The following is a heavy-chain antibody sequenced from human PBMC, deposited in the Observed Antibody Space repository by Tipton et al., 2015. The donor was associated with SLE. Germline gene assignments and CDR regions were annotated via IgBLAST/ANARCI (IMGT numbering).Heavy chain of an antibody. Sequence: QVQLVQSGAEVKKPGESLKISCKGSGYTFTSYYMHWVRQAPGQGLEWMGIINPSGGSTSYAQKFQGRVTMTRDTSISTAYMELSRRRSDDTAVYYCARGGDDFWSGYPYWGQGTLVTVSS. D-gene: IGHD3-3*01. J-gene: IGHJ4*02. CDR2: INPSGGST. CDR1: GYTFTSYY. CDR3: ARGGDDFWSGYPY. V-gene: IGHV1-46*01.